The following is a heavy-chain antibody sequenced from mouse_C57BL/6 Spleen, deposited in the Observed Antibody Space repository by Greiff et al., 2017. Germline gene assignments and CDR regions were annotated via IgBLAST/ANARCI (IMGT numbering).Heavy chain of an antibody. J-gene: IGHJ1*03. CDR1: GFTFSSYA. Sequence: DVQLVESGGGLVKPGGSLKLSCAASGFTFSSYAMSWVRQTPEKRLEWVATISDGGSYTYYPDNVKGRFTISRDNAKNNLYLQMSHLKSEDTAMDYCARTLIRFWYFDVWGTGTTVTVSS. CDR2: ISDGGSYT. CDR3: ARTLIRFWYFDV. V-gene: IGHV5-4*01. D-gene: IGHD1-1*01.